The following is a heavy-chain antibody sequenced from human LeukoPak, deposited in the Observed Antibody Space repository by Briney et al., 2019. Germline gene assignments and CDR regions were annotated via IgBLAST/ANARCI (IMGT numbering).Heavy chain of an antibody. Sequence: GGSLRLSCVASGFTFSSHAMAWVRQAPGKGLEWVSAIGGRGGSTYYADSVKGRFTISRDNSKNTLYLQMNSLRAEDTALYYCARDPGVVAFHYFDFWGQGTLATMSS. CDR3: ARDPGVVAFHYFDF. CDR2: IGGRGGST. CDR1: GFTFSSHA. J-gene: IGHJ4*02. V-gene: IGHV3-23*01. D-gene: IGHD3-3*01.